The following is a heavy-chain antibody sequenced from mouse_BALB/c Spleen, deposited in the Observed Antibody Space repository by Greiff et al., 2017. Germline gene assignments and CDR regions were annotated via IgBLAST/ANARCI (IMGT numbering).Heavy chain of an antibody. CDR3: ARYAYYGYPWFAY. CDR1: GDSITSGY. V-gene: IGHV3-8*02. Sequence: EVQLQQSGPSLVKPSKTLSLTCSVTGDSITSGYWNWIRKFPGNKLEYMGYISYSGSTYYNPSLKSRISITRDTSKNQYYLQLNSVTTEDTATYYCARYAYYGYPWFAYWGQGTLVTVSA. D-gene: IGHD2-2*01. J-gene: IGHJ3*01. CDR2: ISYSGST.